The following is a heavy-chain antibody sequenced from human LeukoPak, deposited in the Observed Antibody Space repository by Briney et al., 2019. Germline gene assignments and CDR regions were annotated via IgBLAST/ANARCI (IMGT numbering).Heavy chain of an antibody. V-gene: IGHV3-21*01. CDR1: GFIFSSYS. CDR2: ISDTSSHI. CDR3: AREYSGYVPDY. D-gene: IGHD5-12*01. J-gene: IGHJ4*02. Sequence: GGSLRLSCAASGFIFSSYSMNWVRQAPGKGPEWVSSISDTSSHIYYADSVKGRFTVSRDNARNSLYLQMNSLRVEDTAVYYCAREYSGYVPDYWGQVTLVTVSS.